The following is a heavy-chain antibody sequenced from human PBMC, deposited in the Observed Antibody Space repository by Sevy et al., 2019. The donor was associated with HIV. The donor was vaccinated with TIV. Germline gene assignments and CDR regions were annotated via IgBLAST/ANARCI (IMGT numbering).Heavy chain of an antibody. Sequence: ASVKVSCKASGYIFTDYYIHWVRQAPGQGLEWRAWINSYSGVTNYAQRFQGEVTVTRDTSLNTAYLDLSRLKSNDTAIYFCARLTTKPTSDLYGMDVWPGDDGHRLL. J-gene: IGHJ6*02. V-gene: IGHV1-2*02. CDR1: GYIFTDYY. D-gene: IGHD4-17*01. CDR2: INSYSGVT. CDR3: ARLTTKPTSDLYGMDV.